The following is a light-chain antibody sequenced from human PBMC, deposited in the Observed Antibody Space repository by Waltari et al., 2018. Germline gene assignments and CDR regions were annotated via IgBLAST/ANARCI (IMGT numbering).Light chain of an antibody. J-gene: IGKJ2*01. V-gene: IGKV1-5*03. CDR2: KAS. CDR1: QSISTW. CDR3: QQYNSYLT. Sequence: DIQMTQSPSTLSASVGDRVTITCRASQSISTWLDWYPRKPVNAPQHLVYKASSSESGVPSRLRGRRSGTECTLTVLSMQPDDFATYYCQQYNSYLTSGQGTKLQIK.